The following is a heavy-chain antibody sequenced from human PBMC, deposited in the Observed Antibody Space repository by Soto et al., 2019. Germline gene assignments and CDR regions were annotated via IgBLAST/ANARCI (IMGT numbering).Heavy chain of an antibody. CDR1: GFTFSSYA. Sequence: PGGSLRLSCAASGFTFSSYAMHWVRQAPGKGLEWVAVISYDGSNKYYADSVKGRFTISRDNSKNTLYLQMKSLRAEDTAVYYCARDLGWLQLSDWGQGTLVTVS. V-gene: IGHV3-30-3*01. CDR2: ISYDGSNK. J-gene: IGHJ4*02. D-gene: IGHD5-12*01. CDR3: ARDLGWLQLSD.